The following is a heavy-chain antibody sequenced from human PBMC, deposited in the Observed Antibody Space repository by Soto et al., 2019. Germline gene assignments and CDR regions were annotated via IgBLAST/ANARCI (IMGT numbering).Heavy chain of an antibody. D-gene: IGHD7-27*01. Sequence: GESLKISCKGSGYSFTSYWISWVRQMPGKGLEWMGRIDPSDSYTNYSPSFQGHVTISADKSISTAYLQWSSLKASDTAMYYCARHPSPNWGSFYYFDYWGQGTLVTVSS. CDR2: IDPSDSYT. J-gene: IGHJ4*02. V-gene: IGHV5-10-1*01. CDR3: ARHPSPNWGSFYYFDY. CDR1: GYSFTSYW.